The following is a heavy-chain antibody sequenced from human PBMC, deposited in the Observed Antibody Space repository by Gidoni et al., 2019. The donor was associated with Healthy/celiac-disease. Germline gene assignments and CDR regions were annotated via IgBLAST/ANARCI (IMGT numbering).Heavy chain of an antibody. CDR1: GGSFSGYY. D-gene: IGHD2-2*01. J-gene: IGHJ5*02. CDR2: INHSGST. CDR3: ASFGECSSTSCYGWFDP. V-gene: IGHV4-34*01. Sequence: QVQLQQWGAGLVKPSETLSLTCAVYGGSFSGYYWSWIRQPPGKGLEWIGEINHSGSTNYNPSLKSRVTISVDTSKNPFSLKLSSVTAADTAVYYCASFGECSSTSCYGWFDPWGQGTLVTVSS.